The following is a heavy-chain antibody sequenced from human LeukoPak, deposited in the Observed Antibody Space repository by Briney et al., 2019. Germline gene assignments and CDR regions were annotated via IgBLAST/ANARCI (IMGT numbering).Heavy chain of an antibody. CDR1: GFTFSSYS. D-gene: IGHD1-26*01. Sequence: GGSLRLSCAASGFTFSSYSMNWVRQAPGKGLEWVSSISSSSSYIYYADSVKGRFTISRDNAKNSLYLQMNSLRAEDTAVYYCARDREEWELEGGAFDIWGQGTMVTVSS. CDR3: ARDREEWELEGGAFDI. V-gene: IGHV3-21*01. CDR2: ISSSSSYI. J-gene: IGHJ3*02.